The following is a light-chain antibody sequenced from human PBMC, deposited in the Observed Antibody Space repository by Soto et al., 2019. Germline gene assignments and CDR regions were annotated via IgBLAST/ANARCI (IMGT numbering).Light chain of an antibody. J-gene: IGLJ2*01. Sequence: QSALTQPPSASGSLGQSVTISCTGTSSDVGGYNYVSWHQQHPGKAPKVMIYEVTKRPPGVPDRFSGSKSGNTASLTVSGLPAEDEADYYCSSFAGGGNPVLLGGGTQLTVL. V-gene: IGLV2-8*01. CDR1: SSDVGGYNY. CDR2: EVT. CDR3: SSFAGGGNPVL.